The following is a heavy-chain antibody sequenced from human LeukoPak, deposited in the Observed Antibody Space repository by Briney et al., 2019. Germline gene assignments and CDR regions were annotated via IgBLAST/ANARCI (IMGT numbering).Heavy chain of an antibody. Sequence: SETLSLTCAVYGGSFSGYYWSWIRQPPGKGLEWIGYIYYSGSTNYNPSLKSRVTISVDTSKNRFSLKLSSVTAADTAVYYCASTKWGYDSSGFDYWGQGTLVTVSS. CDR3: ASTKWGYDSSGFDY. CDR2: IYYSGST. J-gene: IGHJ4*02. D-gene: IGHD3-22*01. CDR1: GGSFSGYY. V-gene: IGHV4-59*08.